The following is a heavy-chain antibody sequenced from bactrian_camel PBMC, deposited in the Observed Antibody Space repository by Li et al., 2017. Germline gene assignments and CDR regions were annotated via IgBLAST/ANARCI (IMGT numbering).Heavy chain of an antibody. Sequence: HVQLVESGGGSVQAGGSLRVSCALSGDTTSGYCLGWFRQAPGKEREGIASISKDDVPTYATSVQGRFRISKDTAKNTLDLQMDSLTPDDTAMYYCAAGHLIMCTAFAIPSFPDRGQGTQVTVS. V-gene: IGHV3S68*01. CDR2: ISKDDVP. J-gene: IGHJ4*01. CDR1: GDTTSGYC. CDR3: AAGHLIMCTAFAIPSFPD. D-gene: IGHD6*01.